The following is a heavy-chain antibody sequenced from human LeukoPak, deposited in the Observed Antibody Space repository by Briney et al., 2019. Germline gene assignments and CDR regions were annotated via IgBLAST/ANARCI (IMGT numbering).Heavy chain of an antibody. CDR1: GGSISSSNW. CDR3: ARANVVTSIDY. Sequence: SETLSLTCAVSGGSISSSNWWSWVRQPPGKGLEWIGEIYHSGSTNYNPSLKSRVTISVDTSKNQFSLKLSSVTAADTAVYYCARANVVTSIDYWGQGTLVTVSS. D-gene: IGHD2-21*02. V-gene: IGHV4-4*02. J-gene: IGHJ4*02. CDR2: IYHSGST.